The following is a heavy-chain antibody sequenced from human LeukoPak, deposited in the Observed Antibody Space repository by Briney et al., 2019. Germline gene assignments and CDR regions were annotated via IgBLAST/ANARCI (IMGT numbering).Heavy chain of an antibody. D-gene: IGHD3-3*01. J-gene: IGHJ4*02. CDR1: GFTFSTYS. Sequence: GGSLRLSCAASGFTFSTYSMNWVRQAPGKGLEWVSSISSSSSYKYYADSVKGRFTISRDNAKNSLYLQMNSLRAEDTAVYYCARETTTIFGMVPYYFDYWGRGTLVIVSS. CDR2: ISSSSSYK. V-gene: IGHV3-21*01. CDR3: ARETTTIFGMVPYYFDY.